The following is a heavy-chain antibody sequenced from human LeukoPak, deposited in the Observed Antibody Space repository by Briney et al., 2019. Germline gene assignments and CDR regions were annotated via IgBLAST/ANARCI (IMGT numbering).Heavy chain of an antibody. D-gene: IGHD2-15*01. V-gene: IGHV1-2*02. J-gene: IGHJ4*02. Sequence: SSVKVSCKASGYTFTGYYMHWVRQAPGQGLEWMGWINPNRGGTNYAQKFQGRVTMTRDTSISTAYMELSRLRSDDTAVYYGARVFDSSIDYWGQGTLVTVSS. CDR1: GYTFTGYY. CDR3: ARVFDSSIDY. CDR2: INPNRGGT.